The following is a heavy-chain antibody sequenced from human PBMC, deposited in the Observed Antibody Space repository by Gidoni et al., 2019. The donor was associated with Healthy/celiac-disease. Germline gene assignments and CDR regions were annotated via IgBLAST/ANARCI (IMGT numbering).Heavy chain of an antibody. V-gene: IGHV4-39*01. CDR1: GGTIRSSSYY. Sequence: QLQLQESGPGLVKPEETMSRTCTVPGGTIRSSSYYWGWIRQPPGKGLAWIGSIYYSGSTYYNPSLTRRVTISVDTSKNQFSLKLSSVTAADTAVYYCAGGYSSGWVVDAFDIWGQGTMVTVSS. D-gene: IGHD6-19*01. CDR3: AGGYSSGWVVDAFDI. J-gene: IGHJ3*02. CDR2: IYYSGST.